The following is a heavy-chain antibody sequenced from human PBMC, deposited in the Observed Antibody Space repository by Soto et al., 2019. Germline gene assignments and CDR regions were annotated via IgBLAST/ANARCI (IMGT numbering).Heavy chain of an antibody. V-gene: IGHV1-18*01. CDR2: ISAYNGNT. D-gene: IGHD6-19*01. CDR3: ARDLWDSSGWYSNY. Sequence: QVQLVQSGAEGKKPGASVKVSCKASGYTFTSYGISWVRQAPGQGLEWMGWISAYNGNTNCARKLQGSVTMTTDTSTSTAYMELRSLRSDDTAVYYCARDLWDSSGWYSNYWGQGTLVTVSS. J-gene: IGHJ4*02. CDR1: GYTFTSYG.